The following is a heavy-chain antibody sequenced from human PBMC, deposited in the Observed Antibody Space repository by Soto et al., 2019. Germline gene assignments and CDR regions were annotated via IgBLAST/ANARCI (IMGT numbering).Heavy chain of an antibody. Sequence: GASVKVSCKASGYTFTSYDINWVRQATGQGLEWMGWMNPNSGNTGYAQKFQGRVTMTRNTSISTAYMELSSLRSEDTAVYYCARRRLIAAAGVNWFDPWGQGTLVTVSS. V-gene: IGHV1-8*01. CDR2: MNPNSGNT. CDR1: GYTFTSYD. CDR3: ARRRLIAAAGVNWFDP. D-gene: IGHD6-13*01. J-gene: IGHJ5*02.